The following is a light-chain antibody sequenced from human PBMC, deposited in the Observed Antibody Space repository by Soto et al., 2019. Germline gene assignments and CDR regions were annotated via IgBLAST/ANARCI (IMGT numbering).Light chain of an antibody. J-gene: IGKJ4*01. V-gene: IGKV2-28*01. CDR1: QNLLHSNGNNY. CDR3: MQALQTPLT. Sequence: DIVMTQSPVSLPVTPGEPASISCRSSQNLLHSNGNNYLDWYLQKPGQSPQLLIYLGSNRASGVPDRFSGSGSGTDFTLKISRVEAEDAGVYYCMQALQTPLTFGGGTKVEIK. CDR2: LGS.